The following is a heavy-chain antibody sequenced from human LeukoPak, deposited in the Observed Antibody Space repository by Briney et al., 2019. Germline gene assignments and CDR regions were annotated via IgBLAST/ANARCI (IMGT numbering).Heavy chain of an antibody. CDR2: INHSGST. CDR1: GGSFSGYY. V-gene: IGHV4-34*01. D-gene: IGHD3-22*01. CDR3: AGITMIVVDVETAGFDY. J-gene: IGHJ4*02. Sequence: SETLSLTCAVYGGSFSGYYWSWIRQPPGKGLEWIGEINHSGSTNYNPSLKSRVTISVDTSKNQFSLKLSSVTAADTAVYYCAGITMIVVDVETAGFDYWGQGTLVTVSS.